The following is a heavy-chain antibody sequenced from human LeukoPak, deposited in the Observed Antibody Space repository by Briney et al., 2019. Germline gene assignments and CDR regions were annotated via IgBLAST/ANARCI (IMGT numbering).Heavy chain of an antibody. Sequence: SETLSLTCTVSGGSISSGSYYWSWIRQTAGKGLEWIGRISTSGSTDYNPSLKSRVAISVDSSKNQFSLKLSSVTAADTAVYYCARVGVATQDFDYWGQGTLVTVSS. D-gene: IGHD1-26*01. CDR3: ARVGVATQDFDY. V-gene: IGHV4-61*02. CDR1: GGSISSGSYY. CDR2: ISTSGST. J-gene: IGHJ4*02.